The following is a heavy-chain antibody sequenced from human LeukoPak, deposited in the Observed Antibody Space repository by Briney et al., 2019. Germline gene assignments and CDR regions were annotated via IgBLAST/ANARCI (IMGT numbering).Heavy chain of an antibody. CDR1: GFTLSSYA. J-gene: IGHJ4*02. D-gene: IGHD6-13*01. CDR2: VDGGGGGT. Sequence: GGSLRLSCAASGFTLSSYAMTWVRQAPGRGLEWVSSVDGGGGGTYYADSVKGRFTISRDNSKDTLYLQMNGLRAEDTAVYFCAKRSAGSAAWYSLHYDFWGQGTLVTVSS. CDR3: AKRSAGSAAWYSLHYDF. V-gene: IGHV3-23*01.